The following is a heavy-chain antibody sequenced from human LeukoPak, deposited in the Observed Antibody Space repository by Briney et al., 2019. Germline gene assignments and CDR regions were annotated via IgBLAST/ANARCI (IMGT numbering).Heavy chain of an antibody. CDR2: IYYSGST. J-gene: IGHJ4*02. V-gene: IGHV4-39*01. CDR3: ARRPRRYYFDY. CDR1: GGSISSSSYY. Sequence: SETLSLTCTVSGGSISSSSYYWGWIRQPPGKGLEWIGSIYYSGSTYYNPSLKSRVTISVDTSKNQFSLKLSSVTAADTAVYYCARRPRRYYFDYWGQGTLVTVSS.